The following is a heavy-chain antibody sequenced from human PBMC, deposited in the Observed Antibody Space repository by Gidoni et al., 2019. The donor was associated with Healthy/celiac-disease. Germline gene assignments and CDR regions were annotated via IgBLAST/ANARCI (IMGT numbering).Heavy chain of an antibody. V-gene: IGHV4-39*01. CDR3: ARQEGGLLWFGELTASSYYYYYGMDV. CDR1: GGSISSSSYY. J-gene: IGHJ6*02. D-gene: IGHD3-10*01. Sequence: QLQLQESGPGLVKPSETLSLTCTVSGGSISSSSYYWGWIRQPPGKGLEWIGSIYYSGSTYYNPSLKSRVTISVDTSKNQFSLKLSSVTAADTAVYYCARQEGGLLWFGELTASSYYYYYGMDVWGQGTTVTVSS. CDR2: IYYSGST.